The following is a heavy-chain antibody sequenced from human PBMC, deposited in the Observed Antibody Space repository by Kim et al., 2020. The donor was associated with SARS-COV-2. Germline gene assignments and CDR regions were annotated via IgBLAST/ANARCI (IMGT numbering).Heavy chain of an antibody. V-gene: IGHV3-23*01. D-gene: IGHD6-19*01. J-gene: IGHJ4*02. Sequence: GGSLRLSCAASGFTFSSYAMSWVRQAPGKGLEWVSAISGSGGSTYYADSVKGRFTISRDNSKNTLYLQMNSLRAEDTAVYYCAKGRGSGWYKVVFLIDYWGQGTLVTVSS. CDR1: GFTFSSYA. CDR2: ISGSGGST. CDR3: AKGRGSGWYKVVFLIDY.